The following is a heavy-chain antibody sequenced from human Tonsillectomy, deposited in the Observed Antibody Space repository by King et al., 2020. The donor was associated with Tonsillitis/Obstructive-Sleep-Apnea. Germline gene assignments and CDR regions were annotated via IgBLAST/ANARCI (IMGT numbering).Heavy chain of an antibody. CDR1: GVTLSNAW. V-gene: IGHV3-15*01. Sequence: QLVQSGGGLVKPGGSLRLSCAASGVTLSNAWMSWVRQAPGKGLEWVVRIKSKTDGGTTDYAAPVKGRFTISRDDSKNTLYLQMNSLTTEETAVYYCTTEADTMVRGVIPLAFDYWGQGTLVTVSS. D-gene: IGHD3-10*01. CDR2: IKSKTDGGTT. J-gene: IGHJ4*02. CDR3: TTEADTMVRGVIPLAFDY.